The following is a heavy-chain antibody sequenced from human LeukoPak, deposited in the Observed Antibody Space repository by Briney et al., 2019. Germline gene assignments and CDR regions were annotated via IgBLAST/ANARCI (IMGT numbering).Heavy chain of an antibody. CDR3: ARSYYYDSSAYKRNAFDI. Sequence: GGSLRLSCAASGFTFSSYSMNWVRQAPGKGLEWVSSISSSSSYIYYADSVKGRFTISRDNAKNSLYLQMNSLRAEDTAVYYCARSYYYDSSAYKRNAFDIWGQGTMVTVSS. V-gene: IGHV3-21*01. J-gene: IGHJ3*02. D-gene: IGHD3-22*01. CDR1: GFTFSSYS. CDR2: ISSSSSYI.